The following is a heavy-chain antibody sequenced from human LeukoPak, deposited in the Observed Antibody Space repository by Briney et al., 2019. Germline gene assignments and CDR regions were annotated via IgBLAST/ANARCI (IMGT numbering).Heavy chain of an antibody. Sequence: GGSLRLSCAASGFTFSDYAMGWVRQAPGKGLDWVSAISGRDSSTYYADSVKGRFTISRGNSKNTLYLQMNSLRAEDTAVYYCAKDGCTSPTCYINYWGRGTLLTVSS. CDR1: GFTFSDYA. CDR2: ISGRDSST. J-gene: IGHJ4*02. V-gene: IGHV3-23*01. CDR3: AKDGCTSPTCYINY. D-gene: IGHD2-2*02.